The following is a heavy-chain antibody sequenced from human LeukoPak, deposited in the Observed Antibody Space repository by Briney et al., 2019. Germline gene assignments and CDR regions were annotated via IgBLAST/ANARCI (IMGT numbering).Heavy chain of an antibody. D-gene: IGHD5-24*01. CDR2: INPNSGGT. CDR1: GYTFNGYY. Sequence: ASVKVSRKASGYTFNGYYMHWVRQAPGQGLEWMGWINPNSGGTNYAQKFQGRVTMTRDTSISTAYMELSRLRSDDTAVYYCAMLLEMATINDYWGQGTLVTVSS. V-gene: IGHV1-2*02. J-gene: IGHJ4*02. CDR3: AMLLEMATINDY.